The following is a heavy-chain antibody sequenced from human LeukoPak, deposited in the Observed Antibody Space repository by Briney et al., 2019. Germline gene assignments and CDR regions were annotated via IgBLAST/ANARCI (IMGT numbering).Heavy chain of an antibody. CDR3: ARDVQRYDSSGYGY. V-gene: IGHV3-11*04. J-gene: IGHJ4*02. Sequence: GGSLRLSCAASGFTFSDYYMSWLRQAPGKGLEWVSYISSSGSTIYYADSVKGRFTISRDNAKNSLYLQMNSLRAEDTAVYYCARDVQRYDSSGYGYWGQGTLVTVSS. CDR2: ISSSGSTI. CDR1: GFTFSDYY. D-gene: IGHD3-22*01.